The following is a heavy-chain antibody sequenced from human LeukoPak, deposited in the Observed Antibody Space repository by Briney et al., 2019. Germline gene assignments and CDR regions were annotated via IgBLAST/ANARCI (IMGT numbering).Heavy chain of an antibody. D-gene: IGHD3-10*01. CDR2: ISGRGGST. CDR1: GFTFSSYA. CDR3: AKTKYGSGSSKSYYYYGMDV. Sequence: PGGSLRLSCAASGFTFSSYAMSWVRQAPGQGLEWVSAISGRGGSTYYADSVKGRFTISRDNSKNTLYLQMNSLRAEDTAVYYCAKTKYGSGSSKSYYYYGMDVWGKGTTVTVSS. J-gene: IGHJ6*04. V-gene: IGHV3-23*01.